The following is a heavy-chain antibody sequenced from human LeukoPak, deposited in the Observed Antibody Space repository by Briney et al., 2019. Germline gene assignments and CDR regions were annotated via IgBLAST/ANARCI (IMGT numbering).Heavy chain of an antibody. CDR2: ISYDGSNK. J-gene: IGHJ4*02. CDR1: GFTFSNYA. V-gene: IGHV3-30*04. Sequence: HPGGSLRLSCVVSGFTFSNYAMHWVRQAPGKGLEWVAFISYDGSNKYYADSVKGRFTISRDNSKNTLYLQMNSLRGEDTAVYYCARDLGYCTNGVCHTRFDYWGQGTLVAVSS. CDR3: ARDLGYCTNGVCHTRFDY. D-gene: IGHD2-8*01.